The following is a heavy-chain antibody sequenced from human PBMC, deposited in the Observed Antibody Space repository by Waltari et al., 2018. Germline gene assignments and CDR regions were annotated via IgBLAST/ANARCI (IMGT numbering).Heavy chain of an antibody. D-gene: IGHD3-3*01. CDR3: ARDCYDFWSGYSLVYFDY. Sequence: QLQLQESGPGLVKPSETLSLTCTVSGGSISSSSYYWGWIRQPTGKGLEWIGSIYYSGSTYYNPSLKSRVTISVDTSKNQFSLKLSSVTAADTAVYYCARDCYDFWSGYSLVYFDYWGQGTLVTVSS. CDR2: IYYSGST. J-gene: IGHJ4*02. CDR1: GGSISSSSYY. V-gene: IGHV4-39*07.